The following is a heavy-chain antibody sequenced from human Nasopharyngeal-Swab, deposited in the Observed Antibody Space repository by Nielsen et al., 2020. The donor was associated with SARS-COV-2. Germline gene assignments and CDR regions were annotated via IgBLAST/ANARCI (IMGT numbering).Heavy chain of an antibody. V-gene: IGHV1-69*06. Sequence: SVKVSCKASGGTFRTYAISWVRQAPGQGLEWMGGIIPIFGTANYPQKFQGRVTITADSSPSTAYMELSSLRSEDTAVYYCARGVVSGSYGSLTDAFEIWGQGTMVTVSS. J-gene: IGHJ3*02. CDR3: ARGVVSGSYGSLTDAFEI. CDR1: GGTFRTYA. D-gene: IGHD1-26*01. CDR2: IIPIFGTA.